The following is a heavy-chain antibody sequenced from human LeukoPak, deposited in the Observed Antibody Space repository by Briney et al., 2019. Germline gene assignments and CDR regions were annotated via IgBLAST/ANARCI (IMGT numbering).Heavy chain of an antibody. D-gene: IGHD4-23*01. Sequence: SETLSLTCTVPDGSISNSFWNWVRQPPGNGLEWIAYIHTSGSTNYHPAFKSRVTLSVDTSKSQFSLRLNSVTASDTAVYYCANSYDGKIVPFDNWGQGTLVTVSS. J-gene: IGHJ4*02. V-gene: IGHV4-4*09. CDR2: IHTSGST. CDR1: DGSISNSF. CDR3: ANSYDGKIVPFDN.